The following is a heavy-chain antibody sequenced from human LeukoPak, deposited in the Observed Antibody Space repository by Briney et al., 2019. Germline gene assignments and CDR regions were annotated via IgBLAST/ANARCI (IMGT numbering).Heavy chain of an antibody. CDR3: VRGMDV. CDR1: GFTFSNYW. J-gene: IGHJ6*02. CDR2: IKQDGSEK. V-gene: IGHV3-7*04. Sequence: PGGSLRLSCAASGFTFSNYWTTWVRQAPGKGLEWVANIKQDGSEKYYVDSVKGRFTISRDNAKKSLYLQMNSLRAEDTAVYYCVRGMDVWGQGTTVIVSS.